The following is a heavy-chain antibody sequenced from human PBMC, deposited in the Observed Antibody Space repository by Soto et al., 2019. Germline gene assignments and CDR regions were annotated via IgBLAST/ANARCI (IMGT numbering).Heavy chain of an antibody. Sequence: QMQLVQSGPEVKKPGTSVKVSCKASGFTFTRSAVQWVRQARGQRPEWIGWIVVGSGNTNYAQKFQERVTIPRDMSTSTAYMELSSLRSEDTAVYYCAAFATTGDAFDVWGQGTMVTVSS. CDR3: AAFATTGDAFDV. CDR2: IVVGSGNT. J-gene: IGHJ3*01. CDR1: GFTFTRSA. D-gene: IGHD4-17*01. V-gene: IGHV1-58*01.